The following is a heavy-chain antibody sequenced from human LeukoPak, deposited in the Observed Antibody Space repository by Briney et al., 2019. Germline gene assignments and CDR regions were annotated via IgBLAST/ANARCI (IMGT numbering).Heavy chain of an antibody. V-gene: IGHV4-59*08. CDR2: IYYSGST. CDR3: ASTVAGISFDAFDI. J-gene: IGHJ3*02. D-gene: IGHD6-19*01. Sequence: SETLSLTCTVSGGSISSYYWSRIRQPPGKGLEWIGYIYYSGSTNYNPSPKSRVTISVDTSKNQFSLKLSSVTAADTAVYYCASTVAGISFDAFDIWGQGTMVTVSS. CDR1: GGSISSYY.